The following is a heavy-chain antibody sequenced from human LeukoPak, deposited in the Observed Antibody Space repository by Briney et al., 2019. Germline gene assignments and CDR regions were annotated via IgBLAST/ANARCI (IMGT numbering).Heavy chain of an antibody. D-gene: IGHD4-23*01. CDR1: GGSISSSSYY. V-gene: IGHV4-39*01. CDR3: ARSGGYGGNVMDY. CDR2: IYYSGST. J-gene: IGHJ4*02. Sequence: SETLSLTCTVSGGSISSSSYYWGWIRQPPGKGLEWIGSIYYSGSTYYNPSLKSRVTISVDTSKNQFSLKLSSVTAADTAVYYCARSGGYGGNVMDYWGQGTLVTVSS.